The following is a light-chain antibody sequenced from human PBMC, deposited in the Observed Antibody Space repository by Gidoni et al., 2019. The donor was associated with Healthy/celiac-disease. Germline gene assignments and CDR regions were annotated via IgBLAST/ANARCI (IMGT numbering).Light chain of an antibody. CDR2: GAS. CDR3: QGYDRTMYT. Sequence: EILLTQSPYTLPLYPGERATLSCRASQSIDISYLAWYHQKAGQVPRLLIFGASTGATGIPDRFSGGVSGTDFTLTISILEPDDFAVYYCQGYDRTMYTVXXXTNLEI. V-gene: IGKV3-20*01. CDR1: QSIDISY. J-gene: IGKJ2*01.